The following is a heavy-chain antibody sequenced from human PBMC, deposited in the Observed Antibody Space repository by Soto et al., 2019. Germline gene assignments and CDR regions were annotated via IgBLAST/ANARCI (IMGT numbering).Heavy chain of an antibody. CDR1: GGSISSRSYY. CDR3: ARTPGSSSGWYSGMDV. Sequence: SETLSLICTVSGGSISSRSYYWGWIRQPPGKGLEWIRSIYYSGDTYYNPSLKSRLTISVDTSKNQFSLKLNSVTAADTAVYYCARTPGSSSGWYSGMDVWGQGTTVTVSS. V-gene: IGHV4-39*01. CDR2: IYYSGDT. J-gene: IGHJ6*02. D-gene: IGHD6-19*01.